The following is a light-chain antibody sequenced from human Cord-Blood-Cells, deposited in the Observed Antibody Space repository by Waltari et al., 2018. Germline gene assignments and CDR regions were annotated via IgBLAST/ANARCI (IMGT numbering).Light chain of an antibody. Sequence: QSALTQPASVSGSPGQSITISCTGTSRDVGGYNYVSWYQQHTGQAPKLMIYEVSNRPSGVSNRFSGSKSGNTASLTISGLQAEDEADYYCSSYTSSSTVVFGGGTKLTVL. J-gene: IGLJ2*01. V-gene: IGLV2-14*01. CDR1: SRDVGGYNY. CDR3: SSYTSSSTVV. CDR2: EVS.